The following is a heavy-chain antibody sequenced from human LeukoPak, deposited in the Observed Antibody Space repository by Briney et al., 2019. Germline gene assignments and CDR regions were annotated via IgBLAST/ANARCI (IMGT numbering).Heavy chain of an antibody. J-gene: IGHJ4*02. CDR2: IVPLLGIV. V-gene: IGHV1-69*10. CDR1: GVSFNSHT. CDR3: ATEAAAAVRVGDY. D-gene: IGHD2-2*01. Sequence: SVKVSCKASGVSFNSHTLTWVRQAPGQGLEWMGRIVPLLGIVNYAQKFQGRVTVTVDKSTSTGYMELSSLRSDDTAIYYCATEAAAAVRVGDYWGQGTLVTVS.